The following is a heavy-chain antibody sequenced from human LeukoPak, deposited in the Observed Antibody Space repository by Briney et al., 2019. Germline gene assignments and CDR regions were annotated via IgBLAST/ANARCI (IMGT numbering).Heavy chain of an antibody. Sequence: ASVKVSCKASGYTFTSYGISWVRQAPGQGLEWMGWISAYNGNTNYAQKLQGRVTMTTDTSTSTAYMELRSLRSDDTALYYCAREATAAPNGDYDPPDYWGQGTLVTVSS. CDR2: ISAYNGNT. D-gene: IGHD4-17*01. CDR1: GYTFTSYG. CDR3: AREATAAPNGDYDPPDY. V-gene: IGHV1-18*01. J-gene: IGHJ4*02.